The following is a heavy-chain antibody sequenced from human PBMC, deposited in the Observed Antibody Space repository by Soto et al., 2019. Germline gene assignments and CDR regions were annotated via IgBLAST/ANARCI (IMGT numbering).Heavy chain of an antibody. CDR2: ISAYNGNT. V-gene: IGHV1-18*01. CDR1: GYTFTSYG. D-gene: IGHD4-17*01. Sequence: QVQLVQSGAEVKKPGASVKVSCKASGYTFTSYGISWVRQAPGHGLEWMGWISAYNGNTNYAQKLQGRVTMTTDTSTSTAYMELRSLRSDDTAVYYCARVVTVTSLSYYYGMDVWGQGTTVTVSS. J-gene: IGHJ6*02. CDR3: ARVVTVTSLSYYYGMDV.